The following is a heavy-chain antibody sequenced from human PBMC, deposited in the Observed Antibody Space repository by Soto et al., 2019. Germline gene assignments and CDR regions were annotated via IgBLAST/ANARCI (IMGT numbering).Heavy chain of an antibody. J-gene: IGHJ4*02. CDR2: ISSSSNYI. Sequence: GGSLRLSCAASDFTFTNYCMNWVRQAPGKGLEWVSSISSSSNYIFYAETEKGRFTITRDNAKSSQYQQINSMTAEDTAVYYCARDRVLGATQTYFFDYWGQGTLVTVSS. CDR3: ARDRVLGATQTYFFDY. CDR1: DFTFTNYC. V-gene: IGHV3-21*01. D-gene: IGHD1-26*01.